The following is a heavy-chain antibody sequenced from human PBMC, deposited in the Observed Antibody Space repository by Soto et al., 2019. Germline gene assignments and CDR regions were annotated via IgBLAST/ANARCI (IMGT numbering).Heavy chain of an antibody. J-gene: IGHJ6*02. CDR3: TSSLGSGYDLYYYGMDV. CDR1: GYTFTGYY. Sequence: ASVKVSCKASGYTFTGYYMHWVRLAPGQGLEGMGGINPNSGGTNYAQKYQGRVTMTRDPSISTAYMELSRLRSDDTAVYYCTSSLGSGYDLYYYGMDVWGQGTTVTVSS. D-gene: IGHD5-12*01. V-gene: IGHV1-2*02. CDR2: INPNSGGT.